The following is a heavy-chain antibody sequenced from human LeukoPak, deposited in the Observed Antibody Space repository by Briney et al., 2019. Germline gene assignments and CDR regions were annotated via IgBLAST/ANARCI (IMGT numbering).Heavy chain of an antibody. V-gene: IGHV4-4*09. CDR1: GFTFSDYY. Sequence: GSLRLSCAASGFTFSDYYMSWIRQAPGKGLEWIGYIYTSGSTNYNPSLKSRVTISVDTSKNQFSLKLSSVTAADTAVYYCARQSVDTAMGRTSYYYYYMDVWGKGTTVTVSS. D-gene: IGHD5-18*01. J-gene: IGHJ6*03. CDR2: IYTSGST. CDR3: ARQSVDTAMGRTSYYYYYMDV.